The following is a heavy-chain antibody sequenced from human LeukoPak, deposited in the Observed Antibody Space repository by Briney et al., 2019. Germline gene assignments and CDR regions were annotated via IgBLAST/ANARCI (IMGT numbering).Heavy chain of an antibody. J-gene: IGHJ4*02. CDR2: MNPQSGNT. D-gene: IGHD3-10*01. CDR3: TRAPIPGNY. CDR1: GYTFITYD. Sequence: ASVKVSCKASGYTFITYDIHWVRQATGLGLEWMGWMNPQSGNTGYAQKFQGRVTMTRDTSITTAYMELSSLTSADTAVYYCTRAPIPGNYWGQGALVTVSS. V-gene: IGHV1-8*02.